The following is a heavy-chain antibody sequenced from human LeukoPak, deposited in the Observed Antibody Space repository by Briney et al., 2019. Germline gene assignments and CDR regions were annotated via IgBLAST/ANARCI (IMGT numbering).Heavy chain of an antibody. CDR1: GFTFSSYA. D-gene: IGHD2-21*01. Sequence: QTGGSLRLSCAASGFTFSSYAMSWVRQAPGKGLEWVSAISGSGGSTYYADSVKGRFTISRDNSKNTLYLQMNSLRAGDTAVYYCARAIVGITDWYFDLWGRGTLVTVSS. J-gene: IGHJ2*01. CDR3: ARAIVGITDWYFDL. V-gene: IGHV3-23*01. CDR2: ISGSGGST.